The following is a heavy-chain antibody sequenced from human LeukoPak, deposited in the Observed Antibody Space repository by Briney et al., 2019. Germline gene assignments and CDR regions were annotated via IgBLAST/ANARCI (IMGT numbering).Heavy chain of an antibody. J-gene: IGHJ3*02. D-gene: IGHD2-2*01. CDR3: ARTVVEVRAASDVFDI. V-gene: IGHV3-7*01. CDR1: GFTFGTSW. Sequence: PGGSLRLSCAASGFTFGTSWMSWVRQAPGKGLEWLANIYVDGIEKYYVDPVKGRFTISRDNAKNSLYLQMDSLRVEDAAVYYCARTVVEVRAASDVFDIWGQGTMVTVFS. CDR2: IYVDGIEK.